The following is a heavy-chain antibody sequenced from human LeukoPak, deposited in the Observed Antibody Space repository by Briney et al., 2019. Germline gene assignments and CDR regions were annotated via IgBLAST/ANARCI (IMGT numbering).Heavy chain of an antibody. J-gene: IGHJ4*02. D-gene: IGHD1-20*01. Sequence: GGSLRLSCAASGFTLSNYGMHWVRQAPGKGLEWVAVISHDGSNKHYGGSVKGRFTISRDSSKNTLFLQMNSLRVEDTAVYYCAKGIPGTTGLDYWGQGTLVTGSS. CDR3: AKGIPGTTGLDY. CDR2: ISHDGSNK. V-gene: IGHV3-30*18. CDR1: GFTLSNYG.